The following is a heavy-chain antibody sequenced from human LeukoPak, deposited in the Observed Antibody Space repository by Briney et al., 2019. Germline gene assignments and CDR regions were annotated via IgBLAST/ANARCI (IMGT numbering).Heavy chain of an antibody. J-gene: IGHJ4*02. Sequence: TGGSLRLSCAASGLTVSSNYMSWVRQAPGKGLEWVSVIYSGGSTFYADSVRGRFTISRDNSKNTLYLQMNSLRAEDMAVYYCARDVSGSSSWSDFDYWGQGTLVTVSS. V-gene: IGHV3-66*01. CDR1: GLTVSSNY. D-gene: IGHD6-13*01. CDR2: IYSGGST. CDR3: ARDVSGSSSWSDFDY.